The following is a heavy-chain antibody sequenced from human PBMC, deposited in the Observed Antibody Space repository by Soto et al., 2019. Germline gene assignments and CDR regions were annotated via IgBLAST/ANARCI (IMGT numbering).Heavy chain of an antibody. V-gene: IGHV1-2*04. D-gene: IGHD1-26*01. CDR3: ARDLSGSYFSGMDV. CDR1: GYTFTGYY. Sequence: SVKVSCKASGYTFTGYYMHWVRQAPGQGLEWMGWINPNSGGTNYAQKFQGWVTMTRDTSISTAYMELSRLRSDDTAVYYCARDLSGSYFSGMDVWGQGTTVTVSS. J-gene: IGHJ6*02. CDR2: INPNSGGT.